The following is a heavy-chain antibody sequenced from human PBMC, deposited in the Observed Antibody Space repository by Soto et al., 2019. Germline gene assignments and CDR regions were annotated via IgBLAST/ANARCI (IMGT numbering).Heavy chain of an antibody. CDR2: ISSSSRTI. Sequence: EVQLVESGGGLVQPGGSLRLSCAASGFSFSIYSMNWVRQAPGKGLEWVSYISSSSRTIYYADSVKGRFTISRDNAMNSLYLQMHSLRDEDTAVDFCARESEYFPFDYWGQGTLVTVSS. CDR3: ARESEYFPFDY. CDR1: GFSFSIYS. D-gene: IGHD3-9*01. J-gene: IGHJ4*02. V-gene: IGHV3-48*02.